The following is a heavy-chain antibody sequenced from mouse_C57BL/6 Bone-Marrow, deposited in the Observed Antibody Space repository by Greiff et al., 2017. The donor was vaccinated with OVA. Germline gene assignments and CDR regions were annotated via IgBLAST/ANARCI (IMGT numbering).Heavy chain of an antibody. V-gene: IGHV1-64*01. CDR3: ARITTVVAFDY. CDR1: GYTFTSYW. D-gene: IGHD1-1*01. CDR2: IHPNSGST. J-gene: IGHJ2*01. Sequence: QVQLQQPGAELVKPGASVKLSCKASGYTFTSYWMHWVKQRPGQGLEWIGMIHPNSGSTNYNEKFKSKATLTVDKSSSTAYMQLSSLTSEDSAVYYCARITTVVAFDYWGQGTTLTVSS.